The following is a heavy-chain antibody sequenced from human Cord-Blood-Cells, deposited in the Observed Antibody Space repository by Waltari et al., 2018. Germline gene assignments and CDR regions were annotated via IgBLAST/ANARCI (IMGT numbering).Heavy chain of an antibody. Sequence: QVQLVQSGAEVKKPGSSVKVSCKASGGTFSSYAISWVRQAPGQGLEWMGGTIPILGIANYAQKFQGRVTITADESTSTAYMELSSLRSEDTAVYYCARVGGSYYAFDIWGQGTMVTVSS. CDR2: TIPILGIA. CDR3: ARVGGSYYAFDI. V-gene: IGHV1-69*04. CDR1: GGTFSSYA. J-gene: IGHJ3*02. D-gene: IGHD1-26*01.